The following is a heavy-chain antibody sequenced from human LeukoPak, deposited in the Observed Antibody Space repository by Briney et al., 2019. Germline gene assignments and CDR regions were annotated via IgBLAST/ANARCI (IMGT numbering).Heavy chain of an antibody. CDR1: GGSISSSSYY. D-gene: IGHD3-22*01. Sequence: PSETLSLTCTVSGGSISSSSYYWSWIRQPPGKGLEWIGEINHSGSTNYNPSLKSRVTISVDTSKNQFSLKLSSVTAADTAVYYCARGQYYYDSSGYYYYFDYWGQGTLVTVSS. V-gene: IGHV4-39*07. CDR3: ARGQYYYDSSGYYYYFDY. CDR2: INHSGST. J-gene: IGHJ4*02.